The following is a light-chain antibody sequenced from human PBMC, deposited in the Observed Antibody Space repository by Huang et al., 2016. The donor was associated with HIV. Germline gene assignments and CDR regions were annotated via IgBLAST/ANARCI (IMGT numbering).Light chain of an antibody. CDR1: QSVTRNY. CDR3: QQFGSSPPYS. V-gene: IGKV3-20*01. J-gene: IGKJ2*03. Sequence: EIVLTQSPDTLSLSPGERATVSCRASQSVTRNYLAWYQQRPGQAPKLLIYGASTRATGIPYRFSGSGSGTDFTLTISRLAPEDFAVYYCQQFGSSPPYSFGQGTKLEIK. CDR2: GAS.